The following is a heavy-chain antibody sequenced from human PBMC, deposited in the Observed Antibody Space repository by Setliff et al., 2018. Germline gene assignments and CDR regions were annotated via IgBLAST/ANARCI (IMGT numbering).Heavy chain of an antibody. CDR1: GDSISSRRNY. J-gene: IGHJ6*03. CDR2: IYTSWST. Sequence: SETLSLTCTVSGDSISSRRNYWGWFRQPAGKELKWIGQIYTSWSTNYNPSLKSRVTISLDTSKNQFSLSLTSVTAEDTAVYYCARMSGFQYIDVWDKGTTVTVSS. V-gene: IGHV4-61*09. D-gene: IGHD3-3*01. CDR3: ARMSGFQYIDV.